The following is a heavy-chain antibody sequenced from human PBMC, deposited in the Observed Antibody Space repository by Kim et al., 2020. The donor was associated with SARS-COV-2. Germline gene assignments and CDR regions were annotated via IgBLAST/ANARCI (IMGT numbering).Heavy chain of an antibody. D-gene: IGHD5-18*01. CDR2: ISYDGSNK. CDR3: AKVTAIYYYYGMDV. Sequence: RGSLRLSCAASGFTFSSYGMHWVRQAPGKGLEWVAVISYDGSNKYYADSVKGRFTISRDNSKNTLYLQMNSLRAEDTAVYYCAKVTAIYYYYGMDVWGQGTTVTVSS. CDR1: GFTFSSYG. V-gene: IGHV3-30*18. J-gene: IGHJ6*02.